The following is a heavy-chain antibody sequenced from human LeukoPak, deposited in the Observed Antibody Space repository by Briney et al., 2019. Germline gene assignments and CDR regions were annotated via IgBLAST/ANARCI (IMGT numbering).Heavy chain of an antibody. CDR2: IIPILGIA. J-gene: IGHJ4*02. V-gene: IGHV1-69*04. CDR1: GGIFSSYA. CDR3: ARDLPPYYFDY. Sequence: SVKVSCKASGGIFSSYAISWVRQAPGQGLEWMGRIIPILGIANYAQKFQGRVTITADKSTSTAYMDLSSLRSEDTAVYYCARDLPPYYFDYWGQGTLVTASS.